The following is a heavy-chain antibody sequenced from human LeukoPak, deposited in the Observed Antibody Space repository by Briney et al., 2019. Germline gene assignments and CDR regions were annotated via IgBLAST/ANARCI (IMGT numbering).Heavy chain of an antibody. D-gene: IGHD6-25*01. Sequence: TGGSLRLSCRASGFTVSSNYMSWVRQAPGKGLEWVSVIYSGGSTYYADSVKGRFTISRDNSKNTLYLQMNSLRAEDTAVYYCARDRGLDYWGQGTLVTVSS. CDR2: IYSGGST. J-gene: IGHJ4*02. CDR1: GFTVSSNY. CDR3: ARDRGLDY. V-gene: IGHV3-66*01.